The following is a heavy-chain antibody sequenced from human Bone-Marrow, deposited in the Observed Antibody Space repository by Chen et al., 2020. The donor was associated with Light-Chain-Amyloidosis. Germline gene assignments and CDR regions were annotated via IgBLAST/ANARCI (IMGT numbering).Heavy chain of an antibody. D-gene: IGHD6-13*01. CDR2: ITGGGTSR. Sequence: EVPLAESGGGLVKPGGSLRLSCAASGFTFSLYGMHWVRQAQGKGLEWGSSITGGGTSRNYADSVRGRFTIAGDNARNSLYLQMNSLRAEDTAVYYCARSPYSTVAPHYYGMDLWGQGITVTVSS. V-gene: IGHV3-21*01. CDR1: GFTFSLYG. CDR3: ARSPYSTVAPHYYGMDL. J-gene: IGHJ6*02.